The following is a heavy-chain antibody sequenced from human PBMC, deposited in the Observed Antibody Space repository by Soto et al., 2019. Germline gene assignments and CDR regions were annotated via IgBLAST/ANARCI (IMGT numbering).Heavy chain of an antibody. CDR1: GYTFTSYG. J-gene: IGHJ6*02. CDR2: ISADNGNT. D-gene: IGHD1-26*01. V-gene: IGHV1-18*01. Sequence: ASVKVSCKASGYTFTSYGISWVRQAPGQGFEWMGWISADNGNTHYAQKFQGRVTMTTDTSTSTVYMELRSLRSDDTAVYYCARVRGGSYSDGMDVWGQGTTVTGSS. CDR3: ARVRGGSYSDGMDV.